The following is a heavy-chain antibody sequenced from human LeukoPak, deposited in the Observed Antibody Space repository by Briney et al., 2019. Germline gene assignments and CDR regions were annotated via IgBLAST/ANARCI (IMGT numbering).Heavy chain of an antibody. CDR1: GGTFRNYP. J-gene: IGHJ4*02. CDR3: AICSSTWSGDRPDS. Sequence: SVRVSCKASGGTFRNYPISWVRQAPGQGLEWMGGILPIFRMTNYAEKFQGRVTITADESTTTAYLELNSLRSEDTAVYYCAICSSTWSGDRPDSWGQGSLVTVSS. CDR2: ILPIFRMT. D-gene: IGHD2-2*01. V-gene: IGHV1-69*13.